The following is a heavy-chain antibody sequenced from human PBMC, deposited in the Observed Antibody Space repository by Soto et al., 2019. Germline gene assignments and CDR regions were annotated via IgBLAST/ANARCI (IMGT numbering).Heavy chain of an antibody. CDR3: ARAGVAVAGPPFDY. CDR1: GFTFSSYA. CDR2: ISYDGSNK. Sequence: VQLVESGGGVVQPGRSLRLSCAASGFTFSSYAMHWVRQAPGKGLEWVAVISYDGSNKYYADSVKGRFTISRDNSKNTLYLQMNSLRAEDTAVYYCARAGVAVAGPPFDYWGQGTLVTVSS. V-gene: IGHV3-30-3*01. D-gene: IGHD6-19*01. J-gene: IGHJ4*02.